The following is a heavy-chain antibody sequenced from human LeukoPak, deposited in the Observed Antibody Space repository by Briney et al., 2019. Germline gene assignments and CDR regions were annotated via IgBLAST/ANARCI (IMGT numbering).Heavy chain of an antibody. J-gene: IGHJ4*02. V-gene: IGHV3-23*01. CDR2: ISGGGGGA. CDR1: GITLSNYG. Sequence: PGGSLRLSCAVSGITLSNYGMSWVRQAPGKGLEWVAGISGGGGGANYAYSVKGRVTVSRDNPKNTLYLQMHSLRAEDTAMYFCAKDATPRNSIWDHFDSWGQGTLVTVSS. D-gene: IGHD1-7*01. CDR3: AKDATPRNSIWDHFDS.